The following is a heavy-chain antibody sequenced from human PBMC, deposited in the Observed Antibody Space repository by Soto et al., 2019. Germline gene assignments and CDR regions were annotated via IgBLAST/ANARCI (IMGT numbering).Heavy chain of an antibody. V-gene: IGHV1-69*02. Sequence: QVQLVQSGAEVKKPGSSVKISCKASGGSFSSYSISWVRQAPGQGLEWMGRTIPLLNIANYPQKFQGTVTIYSDKSTNTAYMELSSLRSDDTAVFYCARARRRFYDMNDYTALDFWGQGTIVTVSS. CDR1: GGSFSSYS. D-gene: IGHD3-22*01. CDR2: TIPLLNIA. J-gene: IGHJ3*01. CDR3: ARARRRFYDMNDYTALDF.